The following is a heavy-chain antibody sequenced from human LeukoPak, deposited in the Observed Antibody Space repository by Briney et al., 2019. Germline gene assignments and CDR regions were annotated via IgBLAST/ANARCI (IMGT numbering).Heavy chain of an antibody. CDR2: ISWNSGSI. D-gene: IGHD3-10*01. CDR1: GFTFDDYA. Sequence: GGSLRLSCAASGFTFDDYAMHWVRQAPGKGLEWVSGISWNSGSIGYADSVKGRFTISRDNAKNSLYLQMNSLRAEDTALYYCAKDWGGVYYYYMDVWGKGTTVTISS. V-gene: IGHV3-9*01. J-gene: IGHJ6*03. CDR3: AKDWGGVYYYYMDV.